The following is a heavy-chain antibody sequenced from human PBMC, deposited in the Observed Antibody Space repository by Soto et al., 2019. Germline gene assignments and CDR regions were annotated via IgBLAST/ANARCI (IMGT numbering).Heavy chain of an antibody. V-gene: IGHV3-23*01. CDR3: AKGATVVPAGIRVGKKSNNNGDYFDY. CDR2: ISGSGDST. CDR1: GFSFSNYA. J-gene: IGHJ4*02. D-gene: IGHD2-2*01. Sequence: GGSLRLSCAASGFSFSNYAMSWVRQAPGKGLEWVSAISGSGDSTYYADSVKGRFTISRDNSKNTLYLQMNSLRAEDTAVYYCAKGATVVPAGIRVGKKSNNNGDYFDYWGQGTLVTVSS.